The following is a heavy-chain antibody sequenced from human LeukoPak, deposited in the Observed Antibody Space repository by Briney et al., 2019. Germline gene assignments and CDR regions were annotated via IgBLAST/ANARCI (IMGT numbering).Heavy chain of an antibody. V-gene: IGHV3-64*02. Sequence: PGGSLRLSCAASGFTFSSYAMHWVRQAPGKGLEYVSAISSNGGSTYYAGSVKGRFTISRDNSKNTLYLQMGSLRAEDMAVYYCARSRMVGGLDPWGQGTLVTVSS. CDR3: ARSRMVGGLDP. J-gene: IGHJ5*02. CDR2: ISSNGGST. D-gene: IGHD2-15*01. CDR1: GFTFSSYA.